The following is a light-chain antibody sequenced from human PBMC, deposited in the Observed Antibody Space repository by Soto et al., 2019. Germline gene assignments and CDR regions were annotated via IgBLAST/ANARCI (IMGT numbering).Light chain of an antibody. J-gene: IGKJ1*01. CDR1: QSIVRW. CDR3: LQLNSYPRT. V-gene: IGKV1-5*01. CDR2: TAS. Sequence: DIQMTQSPSTLSASVGDTVTITCRATQSIVRWLAWYQQQPGKAPKLLIYTASTLQSGVPSRFSGSGSGTDFTLTISSLQPDDFATYYCLQLNSYPRTFGQGTKVDIK.